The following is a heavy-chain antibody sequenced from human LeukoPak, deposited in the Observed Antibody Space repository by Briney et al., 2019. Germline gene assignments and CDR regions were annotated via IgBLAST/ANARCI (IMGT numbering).Heavy chain of an antibody. Sequence: GGSLRLSCAASGFTFSSYAMSWVRQAPGKGLEWVSTFSGSGGNTYYADSVKGRFTISRDSSKNTLYLQMNSLRAEDTAVYYCAKGHYYGSGNFYNYWGQGTLVTVSS. CDR2: FSGSGGNT. CDR3: AKGHYYGSGNFYNY. J-gene: IGHJ4*02. D-gene: IGHD3-10*01. CDR1: GFTFSSYA. V-gene: IGHV3-23*01.